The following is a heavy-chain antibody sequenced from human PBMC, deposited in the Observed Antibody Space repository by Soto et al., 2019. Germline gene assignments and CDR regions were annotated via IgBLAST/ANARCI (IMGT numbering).Heavy chain of an antibody. CDR2: IYPGDSDT. V-gene: IGHV5-51*01. CDR1: GYSFTSYW. CDR3: ARRRGGTYYIDY. J-gene: IGHJ4*02. D-gene: IGHD1-26*01. Sequence: GESLRISCKVSGYSFTSYWIGWVRQMPGKGLEWMGIIYPGDSDTRYNPSFQGQVTISADESISAAYLQWSSLKASDTAMYYCARRRGGTYYIDYWGQGTLVTVSS.